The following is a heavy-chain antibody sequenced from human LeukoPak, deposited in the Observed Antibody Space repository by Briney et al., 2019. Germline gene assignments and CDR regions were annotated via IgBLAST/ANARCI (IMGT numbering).Heavy chain of an antibody. CDR1: GFTFSSYS. CDR2: ISSSSSYI. D-gene: IGHD1-26*01. J-gene: IGHJ3*02. Sequence: GGSLRLSCAASGFTFSSYSMNWVRQAPGKGLEWVSSISSSSSYIYYADSVKGRFTISRDNAKNSLYLQMNSLRAEDTAVYYCARRMGREWVPQEGDAFDIWGQGTMVTVSS. CDR3: ARRMGREWVPQEGDAFDI. V-gene: IGHV3-21*01.